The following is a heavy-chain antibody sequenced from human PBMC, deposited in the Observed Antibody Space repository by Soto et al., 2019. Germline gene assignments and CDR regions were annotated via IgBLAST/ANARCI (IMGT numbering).Heavy chain of an antibody. D-gene: IGHD3-10*01. Sequence: QVQLQESGPGLVKPSETLSLTCTVSGGSVSSGSYYWSWIRQPPGKGLEWIGYIYYSGSTNYNPSLKSRVTISVDTSKDQLSLKPRSGTAADTAVDYCATAHRVRGGSPPHYWGQGTLVTVSS. CDR3: ATAHRVRGGSPPHY. CDR1: GGSVSSGSYY. CDR2: IYYSGST. J-gene: IGHJ4*02. V-gene: IGHV4-61*01.